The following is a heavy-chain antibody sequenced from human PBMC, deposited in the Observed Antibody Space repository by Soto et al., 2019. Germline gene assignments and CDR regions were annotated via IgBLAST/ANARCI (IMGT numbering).Heavy chain of an antibody. Sequence: GASVKVAGKTSGGTFSTFGISWVRQAPGQGLEWMGGIIPFFGTAEYSQKFEDRITITADESTNTVYMDLRSLTSEDTAIYYCARTAPMDAGDKYYYDFWGQGALVTVSS. CDR1: GGTFSTFG. CDR3: ARTAPMDAGDKYYYDF. V-gene: IGHV1-69*13. J-gene: IGHJ4*02. CDR2: IIPFFGTA. D-gene: IGHD3-16*01.